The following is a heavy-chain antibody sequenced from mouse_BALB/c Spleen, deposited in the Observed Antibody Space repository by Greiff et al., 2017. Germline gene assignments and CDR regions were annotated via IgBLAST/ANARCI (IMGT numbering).Heavy chain of an antibody. CDR3: ARVNGYAAWFAY. D-gene: IGHD2-2*01. J-gene: IGHJ3*01. CDR1: GYTFTSYW. CDR2: INPSTGYT. Sequence: QVQLKQSGAELAKPGASVKMSCKASGYTFTSYWMHWVKQRPGQGLEWIGYINPSTGYTEYNQKFKDKATLTADKSSSTAYMQLSSLTSEDSAVYYCARVNGYAAWFAYWGQGTLVTVSA. V-gene: IGHV1-7*01.